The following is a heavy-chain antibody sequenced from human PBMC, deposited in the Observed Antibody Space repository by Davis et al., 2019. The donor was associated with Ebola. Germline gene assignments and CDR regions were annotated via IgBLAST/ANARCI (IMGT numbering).Heavy chain of an antibody. CDR2: ISSSSSYI. D-gene: IGHD3-10*01. CDR1: GFTFSSYS. Sequence: GESLKISCAASGFTFSSYSMNWVRQAPGKGLEWVSSISSSSSYIYYADSVKGRFTISRDNAKNSLYLQMNSLRAEDTAVYYCASNAYGSGSYYRFGDYYGMDVWGQGTTVTVSS. J-gene: IGHJ6*02. CDR3: ASNAYGSGSYYRFGDYYGMDV. V-gene: IGHV3-21*01.